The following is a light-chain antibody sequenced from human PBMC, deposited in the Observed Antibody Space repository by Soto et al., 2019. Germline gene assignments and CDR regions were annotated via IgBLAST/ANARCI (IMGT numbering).Light chain of an antibody. CDR1: QGISTY. Sequence: DIQMTQSPSSLSASVGDRVTITCRASQGISTYLNWYQQKPGKAPKLLIYAASSLQSGVPSRFSGSGSETDFTLTITGLQPEDSATYFCQQSYTTVYTFGLGTKVDIK. V-gene: IGKV1-39*01. CDR3: QQSYTTVYT. J-gene: IGKJ2*01. CDR2: AAS.